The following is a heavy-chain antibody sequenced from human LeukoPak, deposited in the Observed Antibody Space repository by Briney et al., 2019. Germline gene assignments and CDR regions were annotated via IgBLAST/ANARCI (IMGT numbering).Heavy chain of an antibody. CDR3: ARERIVAKFLSY. CDR1: GGTFSSYG. J-gene: IGHJ4*02. V-gene: IGHV1-69*04. D-gene: IGHD5-12*01. Sequence: SVKVSCKASGGTFSSYGISWVRQAPGQGLEWMGRIIPILGIANYAQKFQGRVTITADKSTSAAYMELSNLRSEDTAVYYCARERIVAKFLSYWGQGTLVTV. CDR2: IIPILGIA.